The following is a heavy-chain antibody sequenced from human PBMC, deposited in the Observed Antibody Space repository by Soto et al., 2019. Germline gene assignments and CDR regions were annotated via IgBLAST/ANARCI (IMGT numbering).Heavy chain of an antibody. Sequence: QVQLQQWGAGLLKPSETLSLTCAVYGGSFTGYYWSWIRQPPGKGLEWIGEINHSGSTNYNPSLKSRVTISVDTSKNQFSLKLSSVTAADTAVYYCARSIWFGELEDFWGQRTLVTVSS. D-gene: IGHD3-10*01. CDR1: GGSFTGYY. CDR3: ARSIWFGELEDF. CDR2: INHSGST. V-gene: IGHV4-34*01. J-gene: IGHJ4*02.